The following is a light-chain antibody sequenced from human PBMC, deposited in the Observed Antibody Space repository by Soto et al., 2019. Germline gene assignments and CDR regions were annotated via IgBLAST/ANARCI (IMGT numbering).Light chain of an antibody. CDR3: QQSYTTPWT. V-gene: IGKV1-39*01. CDR1: QSITSY. Sequence: DIQMTQSPSSLSASVGVRVTITCRASQSITSYLNCYQQKPGKAPQLLIYAASSLQSGVPSRFSGSGSGTDFTLTISSLQPEDFATYFCQQSYTTPWTFGQGTKVEVK. CDR2: AAS. J-gene: IGKJ1*01.